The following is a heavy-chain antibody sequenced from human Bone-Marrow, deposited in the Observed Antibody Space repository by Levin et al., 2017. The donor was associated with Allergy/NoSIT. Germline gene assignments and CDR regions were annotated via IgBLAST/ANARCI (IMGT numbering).Heavy chain of an antibody. Sequence: LSLTCAASGFTFSSSAMSWVRQAPGKGLEWVSSISGSGTITHYAESVKGRFTISRDISKNMLHLQMNSLRAEDTAIYFCAKEGLAVAGYYSDSWGQGTLVTVSS. CDR3: AKEGLAVAGYYSDS. V-gene: IGHV3-23*01. CDR2: ISGSGTIT. D-gene: IGHD6-19*01. J-gene: IGHJ4*02. CDR1: GFTFSSSA.